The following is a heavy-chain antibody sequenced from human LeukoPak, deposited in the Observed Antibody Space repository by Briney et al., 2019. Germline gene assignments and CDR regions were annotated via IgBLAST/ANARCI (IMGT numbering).Heavy chain of an antibody. CDR1: GFTFSSYW. V-gene: IGHV3-7*01. J-gene: IGHJ4*02. CDR3: ARDGDDSSGYYGDY. Sequence: PGESLRLSCAASGFTFSSYWMSWVRQAPGKGLEWVANIRQDGSEEFYVDSVKGRFTISRDNAKNSLYLQMNSLRAEDTAVYYCARDGDDSSGYYGDYWGQGTLVTVSS. CDR2: IRQDGSEE. D-gene: IGHD3-22*01.